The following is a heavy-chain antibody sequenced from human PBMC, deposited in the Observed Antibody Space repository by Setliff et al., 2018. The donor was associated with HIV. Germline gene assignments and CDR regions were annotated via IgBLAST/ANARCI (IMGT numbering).Heavy chain of an antibody. CDR2: IHTSGST. Sequence: PSETLSLTCAVSGDSMSGYYWSWIRKSPGKKLEWIGYIHTSGSTNYNPSLKSRVTISLDTSNDRFSQRLSSVTAADTAGYYCARAPTGELAFWGQGTLVTVSS. V-gene: IGHV4-4*08. J-gene: IGHJ4*02. CDR3: ARAPTGELAF. CDR1: GDSMSGYY. D-gene: IGHD7-27*01.